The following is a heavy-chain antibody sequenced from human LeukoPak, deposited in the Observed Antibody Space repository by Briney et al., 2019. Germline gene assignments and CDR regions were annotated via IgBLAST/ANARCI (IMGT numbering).Heavy chain of an antibody. J-gene: IGHJ5*02. CDR2: IYHSGST. CDR1: GYSISSGYY. D-gene: IGHD3-3*01. CDR3: ARDIFDVDFWSGYSTYRVGFDP. Sequence: SETLSLTCTVYGYSISSGYYWGWIRQPPGKGLEWIGSIYHSGSTYYNPSLKSRVTISVDTSKNQFSLKLSSVTAADTAVYDCARDIFDVDFWSGYSTYRVGFDPWGQGTLVTVSS. V-gene: IGHV4-38-2*02.